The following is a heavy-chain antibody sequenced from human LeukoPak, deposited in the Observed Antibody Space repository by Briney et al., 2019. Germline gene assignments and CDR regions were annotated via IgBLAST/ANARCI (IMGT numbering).Heavy chain of an antibody. CDR2: IIPIFGTA. CDR3: ARVRDYYDRGYYFDY. V-gene: IGHV1-69*05. D-gene: IGHD3-22*01. J-gene: IGHJ4*02. CDR1: GGTFSSYA. Sequence: SVTVSCMASGGTFSSYAISWVRQAPGQGLEWMGGIIPIFGTANYAQKFQGRVTITTDESTSTAYMELSSLRSEDTAVYYCARVRDYYDRGYYFDYWGQGTLVTVSS.